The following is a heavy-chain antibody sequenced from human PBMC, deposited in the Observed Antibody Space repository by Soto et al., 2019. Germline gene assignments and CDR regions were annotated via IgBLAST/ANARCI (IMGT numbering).Heavy chain of an antibody. CDR2: INESGST. CDR3: ARGSGIVALPGELEDGNYDY. Sequence: QVQLQQWGAGLVKPSETLSLSCAVYGQSFSGHSWAWIRQPPGKGLEWIGEINESGSTYYNPSLTCRGTTATDTSTTRLSLTVISVTAADTAAYFCARGSGIVALPGELEDGNYDYWGKASLVNVSS. V-gene: IGHV4-34*01. J-gene: IGHJ4*02. CDR1: GQSFSGHS. D-gene: IGHD1-1*01.